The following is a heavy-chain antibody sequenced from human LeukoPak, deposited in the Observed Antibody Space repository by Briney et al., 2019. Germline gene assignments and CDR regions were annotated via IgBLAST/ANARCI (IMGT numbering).Heavy chain of an antibody. V-gene: IGHV4-39*07. CDR2: IYYSGST. D-gene: IGHD2-2*01. CDR1: GGSISGSSYY. Sequence: SETLSLTCTVSGGSISGSSYYWGWIRQPPGKGLEWIGSIYYSGSTYYNPSLKSRVTISVDTSKNQFSLKLSSVIAADTAVYYCARTTEGYCSSASCFGFSYSYYMDVWGKGTTVTISS. J-gene: IGHJ6*03. CDR3: ARTTEGYCSSASCFGFSYSYYMDV.